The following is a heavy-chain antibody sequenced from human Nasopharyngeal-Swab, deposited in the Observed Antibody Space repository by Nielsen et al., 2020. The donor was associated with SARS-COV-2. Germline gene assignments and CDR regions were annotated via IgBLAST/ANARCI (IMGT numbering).Heavy chain of an antibody. J-gene: IGHJ4*02. CDR1: GFTFTNYE. CDR2: IGISGSPK. D-gene: IGHD3-10*01. CDR3: ARDVQRGFDS. Sequence: GESLQISCAVSGFTFTNYEIHWVRQAPGKGLEWVSYIGISGSPKYYADSVKGRFTISRDNAKNSLSLQMNSLRAEDTAVYYCARDVQRGFDSWGQGTLVTVSS. V-gene: IGHV3-48*03.